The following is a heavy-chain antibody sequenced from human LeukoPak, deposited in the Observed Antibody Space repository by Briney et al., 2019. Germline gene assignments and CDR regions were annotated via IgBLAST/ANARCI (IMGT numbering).Heavy chain of an antibody. CDR1: GFTFSSYS. CDR3: TKGDYYDFDS. J-gene: IGHJ5*01. V-gene: IGHV3-21*04. Sequence: GGSLRLSCAASGFTFSSYSMNWVRQAPGKGLEWVSSITSGSGYIFYADSVKGRFTISGDNAKNSLYLQMNSLRAEDTAVYYCTKGDYYDFDSWGQGTLVTVSS. CDR2: ITSGSGYI. D-gene: IGHD3-22*01.